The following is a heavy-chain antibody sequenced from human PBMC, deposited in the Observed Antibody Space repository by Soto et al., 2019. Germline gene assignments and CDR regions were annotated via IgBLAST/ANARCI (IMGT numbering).Heavy chain of an antibody. CDR3: VAGSNFDY. CDR1: GYTFTTYD. J-gene: IGHJ4*02. CDR2: MNPNSGNT. Sequence: GASVKVSCKASGYTFTTYDINWVRQATGQGLEWMGWMNPNSGNTAYVQKFQGRVTMTRNTSISTAYMELSSLRSDDTAVYYCVAGSNFDYWGQGTLVT. V-gene: IGHV1-8*01. D-gene: IGHD6-19*01.